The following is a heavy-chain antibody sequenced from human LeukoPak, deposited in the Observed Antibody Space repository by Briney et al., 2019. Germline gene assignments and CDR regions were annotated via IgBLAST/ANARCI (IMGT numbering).Heavy chain of an antibody. J-gene: IGHJ6*02. CDR1: GFIFNSYA. Sequence: PGQSLKLSCTVSGFIFNSYAMHWVRQAPGRGLDWVAFISSDGSRMHFTDSVKGRFTITRDNAKKTLYLQMNNLRDEDTSVYYCARSDDYYFFGLDVWGQGTTVTVSS. CDR3: ARSDDYYFFGLDV. V-gene: IGHV3-30-3*01. D-gene: IGHD5-24*01. CDR2: ISSDGSRM.